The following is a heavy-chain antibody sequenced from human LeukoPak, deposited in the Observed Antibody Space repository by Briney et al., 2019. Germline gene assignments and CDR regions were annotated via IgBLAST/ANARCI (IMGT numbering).Heavy chain of an antibody. CDR1: GFAFDSEA. Sequence: GGSLRLSCAVSGFAFDSEAMSWVRQSPARGLEWVASISPGGGTTYYADSVKGRFTISRDNAKNSLYLQMNSLRAEDTAVYYCARDAAVYCSSTSCPLGYWGQGTLVTVSS. CDR2: ISPGGGTT. CDR3: ARDAAVYCSSTSCPLGY. V-gene: IGHV3-21*01. D-gene: IGHD2-2*01. J-gene: IGHJ4*02.